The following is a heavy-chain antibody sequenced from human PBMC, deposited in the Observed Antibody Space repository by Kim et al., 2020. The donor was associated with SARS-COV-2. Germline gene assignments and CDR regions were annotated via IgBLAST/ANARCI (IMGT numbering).Heavy chain of an antibody. CDR2: IYYSGIT. D-gene: IGHD3-16*01. CDR3: ARDLGRYYFDY. V-gene: IGHV4-59*01. J-gene: IGHJ4*02. Sequence: SETLSLTCTVSGGSISNYYWSWIRQPPGKGLEWIGYIYYSGITNYNPSLKSRVTISIDTSKNQFSLRLNSVTAADTAVYYCARDLGRYYFDYWGQGTLVTVSS. CDR1: GGSISNYY.